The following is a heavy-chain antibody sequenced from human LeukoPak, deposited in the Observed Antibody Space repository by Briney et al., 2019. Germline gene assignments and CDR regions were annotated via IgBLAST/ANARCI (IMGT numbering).Heavy chain of an antibody. CDR3: ARGYGLSYDSRDLDWFDP. V-gene: IGHV1-69*13. J-gene: IGHJ5*02. CDR1: GGTFSSYA. D-gene: IGHD3-22*01. CDR2: IIPIFGTA. Sequence: WASVKVSCKASGGTFSSYAISWVRQAPGQGLEWMGGIIPIFGTANYAQKFQGRVTITADESTSTAYMELSSLRSEDTAVYYCARGYGLSYDSRDLDWFDPWGQGTLVTVSS.